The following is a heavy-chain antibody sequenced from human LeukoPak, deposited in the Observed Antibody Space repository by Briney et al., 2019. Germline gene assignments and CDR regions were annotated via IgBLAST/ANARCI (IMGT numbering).Heavy chain of an antibody. CDR1: GNSISSFH. V-gene: IGHV4-4*09. Sequence: PSETLSLTCAVSGNSISSFHWSWIRQPPGRGLEWVAFMYPGGNTNYNPSLGSRVTMSGDTSKNELPLKLTSVTAADSAVYFCAKHDAAAWLDSWGQGILVTVSS. CDR2: MYPGGNT. J-gene: IGHJ4*02. D-gene: IGHD6-19*01. CDR3: AKHDAAAWLDS.